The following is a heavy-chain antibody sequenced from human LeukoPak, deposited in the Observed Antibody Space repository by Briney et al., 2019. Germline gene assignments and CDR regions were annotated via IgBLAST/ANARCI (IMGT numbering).Heavy chain of an antibody. CDR3: AKAYGSTGRYHFDY. J-gene: IGHJ4*02. D-gene: IGHD6-13*01. CDR2: ISASGGNT. V-gene: IGHV3-23*01. Sequence: PGGSLRLPCAASGFTFSSYAMNWVRQGPGKGLEWVSAISASGGNTYYADSVKGRFTISRDNSKNTLYLQMNSLRAEDTAVYYCAKAYGSTGRYHFDYWGQGTLVTVSS. CDR1: GFTFSSYA.